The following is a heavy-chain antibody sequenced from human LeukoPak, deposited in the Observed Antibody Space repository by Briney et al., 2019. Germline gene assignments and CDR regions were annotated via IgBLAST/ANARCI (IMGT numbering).Heavy chain of an antibody. V-gene: IGHV4-34*01. CDR3: ARVSVAGDDY. J-gene: IGHJ4*02. Sequence: SETLSFTCAVYGGSFSGYYWSWIRQPPGKGLEWIGEINHSGSTNYNPSLKSRVTISVDTSKNQFSLKLSSVTAADTAVYYCARVSVAGDDYWGQGTLVTVSS. CDR2: INHSGST. CDR1: GGSFSGYY. D-gene: IGHD6-19*01.